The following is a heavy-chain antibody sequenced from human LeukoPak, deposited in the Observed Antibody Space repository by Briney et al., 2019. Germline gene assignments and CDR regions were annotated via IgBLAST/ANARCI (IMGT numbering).Heavy chain of an antibody. CDR2: IYHSGST. D-gene: IGHD2-15*01. V-gene: IGHV4-30-2*01. Sequence: KTSETLSLTCAVSGGSISSGGYSWSWIRQPPGKGLEWIGYIYHSGSTYYNPSLKSRVTISVDRSKNQFSLKLSSVTAADTAVYYCARGVMLQVHLYYFDYWGQGTLVTVSS. J-gene: IGHJ4*02. CDR3: ARGVMLQVHLYYFDY. CDR1: GGSISSGGYS.